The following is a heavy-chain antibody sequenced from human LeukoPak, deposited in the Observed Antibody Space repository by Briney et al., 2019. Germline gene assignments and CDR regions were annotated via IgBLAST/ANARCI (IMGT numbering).Heavy chain of an antibody. D-gene: IGHD3-10*01. CDR2: ISSSSSII. Sequence: PGGSLRLSCVLSGFTFSGYSMTWVRQAPGEGLEWLSYISSSSSIIHYADSVKGRVTISRDNAKNSLYLQMNSLRDEDTAVYYCTRESSYAFDIWGQGTMVTVSS. CDR1: GFTFSGYS. V-gene: IGHV3-48*02. CDR3: TRESSYAFDI. J-gene: IGHJ3*02.